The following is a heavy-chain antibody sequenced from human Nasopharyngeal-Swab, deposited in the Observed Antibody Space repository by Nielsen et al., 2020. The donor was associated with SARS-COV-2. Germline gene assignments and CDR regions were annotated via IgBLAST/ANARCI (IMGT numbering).Heavy chain of an antibody. CDR3: ARHDYGENY. D-gene: IGHD4-17*01. CDR1: GFTFSSYW. J-gene: IGHJ4*02. Sequence: GESLKISCAASGFTFSSYWMHWVRQAPGKGLVRVSRINSDGSSTSYADSVKGRFTISRDNAKNTLYLQMNSLRAEDTAVYYCARHDYGENYWGQGTLVTVSS. CDR2: INSDGSST. V-gene: IGHV3-74*01.